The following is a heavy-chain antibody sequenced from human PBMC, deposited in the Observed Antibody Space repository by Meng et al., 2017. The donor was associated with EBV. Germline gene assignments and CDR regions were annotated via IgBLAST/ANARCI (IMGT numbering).Heavy chain of an antibody. CDR1: GYNVTSYG. CDR3: ARGLDYFDY. Sequence: QGQLVQSGSEVETPWASVEVSCKGAGYNVTSYGIRGVRQAPGQGLEWMGWISAYNGNTNYAQKLQGRVTMTTDTSTSTAYMELRSLRSDDTAVYYCARGLDYFDYWGQGTLVTVSS. J-gene: IGHJ4*02. V-gene: IGHV1-18*01. CDR2: ISAYNGNT.